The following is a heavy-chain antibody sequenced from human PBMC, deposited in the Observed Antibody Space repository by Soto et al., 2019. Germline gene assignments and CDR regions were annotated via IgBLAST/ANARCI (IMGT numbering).Heavy chain of an antibody. Sequence: GGSLRLSCAASGFTFSSYEVNWVRQAPGKGLEWVSYISSSGTTIYYADSVKGRFTISRDNTKNSLYLPMNSLRDEDTAVYYCTRRFDDWGRGTLVTVSS. CDR2: ISSSGTTI. V-gene: IGHV3-48*03. CDR3: TRRFDD. CDR1: GFTFSSYE. J-gene: IGHJ4*02.